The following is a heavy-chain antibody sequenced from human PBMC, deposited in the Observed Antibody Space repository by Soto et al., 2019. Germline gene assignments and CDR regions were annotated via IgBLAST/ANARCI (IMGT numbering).Heavy chain of an antibody. CDR1: GGSISSGDYY. CDR2: IYSSGTT. D-gene: IGHD6-19*01. Sequence: SETLSLTCTVSGGSISSGDYYWSWIRQPPGKGLEWIGYIYSSGTTYYNPSLKSRVTISVDTSKDQFSLKLTSVTAADTAVYYCATTFGYNSGWYRFDYWGQGTLVTVSS. J-gene: IGHJ4*02. CDR3: ATTFGYNSGWYRFDY. V-gene: IGHV4-30-4*01.